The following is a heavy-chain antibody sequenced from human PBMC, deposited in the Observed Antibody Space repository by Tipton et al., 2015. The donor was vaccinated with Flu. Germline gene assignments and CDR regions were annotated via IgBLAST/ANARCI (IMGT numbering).Heavy chain of an antibody. V-gene: IGHV4-34*01. CDR1: GDSVGSDYY. CDR3: ARGVRGPVSSGWYDDS. Sequence: LRLSCSVSGDSVGSDYYWSWIRQPPGKGLEWIGEINHSGEWIGEINHSGSTNYNPSLKSRVTISVDTSKNQFSLKLSSVTAADTAVYYCARGVRGPVSSGWYDDSWGQGTLVTVSS. CDR2: INHSGST. J-gene: IGHJ4*02. D-gene: IGHD6-19*01.